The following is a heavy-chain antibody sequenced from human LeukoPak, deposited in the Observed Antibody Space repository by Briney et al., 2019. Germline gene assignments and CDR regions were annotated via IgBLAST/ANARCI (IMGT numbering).Heavy chain of an antibody. CDR3: ARDGAATFSDY. V-gene: IGHV4-4*02. CDR2: VNLQGST. J-gene: IGHJ4*02. Sequence: SGTLSLTCGVSGGSISNTNWWTWVRQPPGKGLEWIGEVNLQGSTNYNPSLKSRVTMSVDTSRNQFSLRLISVTAADTAIYYCARDGAATFSDYWGQGTLVTVSS. D-gene: IGHD1-26*01. CDR1: GGSISNTNW.